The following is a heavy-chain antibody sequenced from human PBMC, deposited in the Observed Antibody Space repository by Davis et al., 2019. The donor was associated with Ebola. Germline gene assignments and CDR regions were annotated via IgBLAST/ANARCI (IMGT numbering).Heavy chain of an antibody. D-gene: IGHD2-2*01. CDR2: IDWDDDK. CDR1: GGSISSYY. CDR3: ARISPAATSKGGYYYYYMDV. V-gene: IGHV2-70*18. J-gene: IGHJ6*03. Sequence: TLSLTCTVSGGSISSYYWSWIRQPPGKALEWLALIDWDDDKYYSTSLKTRLTISKDTSKNQVVLTMTNMDPVDTATYYCARISPAATSKGGYYYYYMDVWGKGTTVTVSS.